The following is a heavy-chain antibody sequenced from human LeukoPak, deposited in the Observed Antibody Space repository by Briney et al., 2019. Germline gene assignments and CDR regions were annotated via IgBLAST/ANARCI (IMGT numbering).Heavy chain of an antibody. CDR2: IIPIFGTA. CDR3: ATDVYYGSSGYRF. J-gene: IGHJ1*01. CDR1: GGTFSSYA. Sequence: SVKVSCKASGGTFSSYAISWVRQAPGQGLEWMGGIIPIFGTANYAQKFQGRVTMTEDTSTDTAYMELSSLRSEDTAVYYCATDVYYGSSGYRFWGQGTLVTVSS. V-gene: IGHV1-69*06. D-gene: IGHD3-22*01.